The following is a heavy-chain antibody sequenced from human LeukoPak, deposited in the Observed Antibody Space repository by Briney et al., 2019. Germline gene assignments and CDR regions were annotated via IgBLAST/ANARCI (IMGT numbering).Heavy chain of an antibody. Sequence: GGSLRLSCAAPGFTFSNYSMNWVRQAPGKGLEWVSSISDSSSYIYYAASVRGCFTISRDNAKNSLYLQMNSLRAEDTAVYYCARDKAAVDFDYWGQGTLVTVSS. V-gene: IGHV3-21*01. CDR2: ISDSSSYI. CDR3: ARDKAAVDFDY. CDR1: GFTFSNYS. J-gene: IGHJ4*02. D-gene: IGHD6-19*01.